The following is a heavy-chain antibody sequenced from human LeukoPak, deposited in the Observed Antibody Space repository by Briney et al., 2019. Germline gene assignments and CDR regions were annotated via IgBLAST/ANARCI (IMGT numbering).Heavy chain of an antibody. D-gene: IGHD3-16*01. CDR1: GYTFTGSY. V-gene: IGHV1-18*04. J-gene: IGHJ6*03. CDR2: ISAYNGNT. CDR3: ARATLGADYYYYMDV. Sequence: ASVKVSCKASGYTFTGSYMHWVRQAPGQGLEWMGWISAYNGNTNYAQKLQGRVTMTTDTSTSTAYMELRSLRSDDTAVYYCARATLGADYYYYMDVWGKGTTVTVSS.